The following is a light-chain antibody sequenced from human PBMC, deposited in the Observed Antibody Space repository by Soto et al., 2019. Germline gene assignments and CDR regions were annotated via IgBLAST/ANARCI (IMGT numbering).Light chain of an antibody. J-gene: IGLJ3*02. CDR1: SNDVGGYNL. V-gene: IGLV2-23*02. CDR3: CSHVGGSSPQWV. Sequence: QSALPQPASVSGSPGQSITISCTGTSNDVGGYNLVSWFQQHPGKAPKLLISEVNKRPSGVSDRFSGSKSANTASLTISGLQAEDEADYYCCSHVGGSSPQWVFGGGTKVTVL. CDR2: EVN.